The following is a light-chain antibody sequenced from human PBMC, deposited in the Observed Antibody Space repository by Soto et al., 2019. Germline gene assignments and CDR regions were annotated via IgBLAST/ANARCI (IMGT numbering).Light chain of an antibody. CDR3: QQYDTSPRT. J-gene: IGKJ1*01. CDR1: QSVSSNY. Sequence: EVMLTQSPGTLSLSPGERATLSCRASQSVSSNYLAWYQQKSGQAPRLLIYGASNRATGIADRFSGSGSGTDCTLTIRRLEPEDFAVYYCQQYDTSPRTFGQGTKVEFK. V-gene: IGKV3-20*01. CDR2: GAS.